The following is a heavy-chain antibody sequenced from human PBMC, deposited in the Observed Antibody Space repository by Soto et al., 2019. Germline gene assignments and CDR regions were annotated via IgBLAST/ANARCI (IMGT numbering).Heavy chain of an antibody. CDR3: ASAIGYYDSSGLDY. CDR1: GFTFSSYG. CDR2: IWYDGSNK. V-gene: IGHV3-33*01. D-gene: IGHD3-22*01. Sequence: QVQLVESGGGVVQPGRSLRLSCAASGFTFSSYGMHWVRQAPGKGLEWVAVIWYDGSNKYYADSVKGRFTISRDNSKNTLYLQMDRLRAEDSGVYDSASAIGYYDSSGLDYWGQGTLVTVSS. J-gene: IGHJ4*02.